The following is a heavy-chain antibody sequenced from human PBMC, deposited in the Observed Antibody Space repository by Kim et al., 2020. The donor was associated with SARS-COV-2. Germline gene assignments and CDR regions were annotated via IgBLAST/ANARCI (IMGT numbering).Heavy chain of an antibody. CDR3: ARVTASYYYYGMDV. CDR2: IYYSGNT. V-gene: IGHV4-59*13. CDR1: GGSISFYY. Sequence: SETLSLTCTVSGGSISFYYWSWIRQPPGKGLEWIGYIYYSGNTDYNPSLKSRVTISVDTSKNQFSLKVSSVTAADTAVYYCARVTASYYYYGMDVWGQGT. J-gene: IGHJ6*02.